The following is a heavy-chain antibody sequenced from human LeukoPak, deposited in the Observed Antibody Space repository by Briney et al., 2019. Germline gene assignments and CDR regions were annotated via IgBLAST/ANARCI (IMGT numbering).Heavy chain of an antibody. J-gene: IGHJ4*02. CDR2: ISNSGGST. Sequence: GGSLRLSCAASGFTFSSYAMSWVRQAPGKGLEWVSAISNSGGSTYFADSVKGRFTISRDNSKNTLYLQMNSLRAEDTAVYYCAKGGILTGYYWGQGTLVTVSS. CDR3: AKGGILTGYY. V-gene: IGHV3-23*01. D-gene: IGHD3-9*01. CDR1: GFTFSSYA.